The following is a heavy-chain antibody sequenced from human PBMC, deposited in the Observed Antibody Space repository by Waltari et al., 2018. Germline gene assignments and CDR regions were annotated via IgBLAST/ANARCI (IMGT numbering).Heavy chain of an antibody. CDR1: GFTFSNYA. Sequence: QVQLVESGGGVVQPGRSLRLSCAASGFTFSNYAMYWVRQAPGTGLEWVAIISSDGNNRYYADSVKGRFTISRDNSKNTLYLQMISLTVEDTAVYYCARGTYTTSFHFFAYWGQGTLAAVSS. D-gene: IGHD3-16*01. CDR2: ISSDGNNR. J-gene: IGHJ4*02. CDR3: ARGTYTTSFHFFAY. V-gene: IGHV3-30*14.